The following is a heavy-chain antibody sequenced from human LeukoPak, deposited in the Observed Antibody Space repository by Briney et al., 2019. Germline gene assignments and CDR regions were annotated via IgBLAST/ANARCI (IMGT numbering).Heavy chain of an antibody. CDR1: GFTFSSYA. CDR3: AKDARRSSGWWFFDH. CDR2: ISAGGDRT. D-gene: IGHD6-19*01. Sequence: GGSLRLSCAASGFTFSSYAMSRVRQAPRKGLEWVSAISAGGDRTYYADSVRGRFTLSRDKSKNTLYLQMNSLRAEDTAVYYCAKDARRSSGWWFFDHWGQGTLVTVSS. V-gene: IGHV3-23*01. J-gene: IGHJ4*02.